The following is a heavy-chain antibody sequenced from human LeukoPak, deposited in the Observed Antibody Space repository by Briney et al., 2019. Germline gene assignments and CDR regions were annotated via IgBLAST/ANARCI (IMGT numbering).Heavy chain of an antibody. CDR3: ARDLTRKYGSGSYYDY. CDR2: INPNSGGT. J-gene: IGHJ4*02. D-gene: IGHD3-10*01. Sequence: ASVKVSCKASGYTFTGYYMHWVRQAPGQGLEWMGWINPNSGGTNYAQKFQGRVTMTRDTSISTAYMELSRLRSDDTAVYYCARDLTRKYGSGSYYDYCGQGTQVTVSS. V-gene: IGHV1-2*02. CDR1: GYTFTGYY.